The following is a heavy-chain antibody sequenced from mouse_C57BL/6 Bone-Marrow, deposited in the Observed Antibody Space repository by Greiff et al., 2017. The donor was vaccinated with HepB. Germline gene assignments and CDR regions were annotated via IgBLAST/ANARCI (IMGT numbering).Heavy chain of an antibody. CDR2: IHPNSGST. D-gene: IGHD1-1*01. CDR1: GYTFTSYW. J-gene: IGHJ2*01. Sequence: QVQLQQPGAELVKPGASVKLSCKASGYTFTSYWMHWVKQRPGQGLEWIGMIHPNSGSTNYNEKFKSKATLTVDKSSSTAYMQLSSLTSEDSAVYYGARPFYYGSSYGDYWGQGTTLTVSS. V-gene: IGHV1-64*01. CDR3: ARPFYYGSSYGDY.